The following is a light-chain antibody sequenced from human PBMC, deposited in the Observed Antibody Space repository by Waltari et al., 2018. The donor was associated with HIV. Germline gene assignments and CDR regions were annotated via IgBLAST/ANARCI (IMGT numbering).Light chain of an antibody. CDR3: SSYTSSSTYV. Sequence: QSALTQPASVSGSPGQSLTTPCTASSSVVGRHNYDSWYQQHPVKAPKLMIYEFSNRPSGVFNRFSGSKSGNTASLTISGLQAEDEADYYCSSYTSSSTYVFGTGTKVTVL. CDR1: SSVVGRHNY. J-gene: IGLJ1*01. V-gene: IGLV2-14*01. CDR2: EFS.